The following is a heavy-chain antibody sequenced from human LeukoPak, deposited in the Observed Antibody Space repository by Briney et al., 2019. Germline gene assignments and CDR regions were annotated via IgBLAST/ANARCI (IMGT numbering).Heavy chain of an antibody. CDR3: AKAMVRGVIIVYYFDY. Sequence: GGSLRLSCAASGFTFSSYAMSWVRQAPGKGLEWVSAISGSGGSTYYADSVKGRFTISRENSKNTLYLQMNSLRAEDTAVYYCAKAMVRGVIIVYYFDYWGQGTLVTVSS. CDR1: GFTFSSYA. CDR2: ISGSGGST. J-gene: IGHJ4*02. D-gene: IGHD3-10*01. V-gene: IGHV3-23*01.